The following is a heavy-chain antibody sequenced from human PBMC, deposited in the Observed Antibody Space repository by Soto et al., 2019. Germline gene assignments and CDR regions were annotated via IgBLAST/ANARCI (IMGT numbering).Heavy chain of an antibody. Sequence: GGSLRLSCAASGFTVSSNYMSWVRQAPGKGLEWVSVIYSGGSTYYADSVKGRFTISRDNSKNTLYLQMNSLRAEDTAVYYCARCPGRDGSQLERPGHRDYYYYMDVWGKGTTVTVSS. J-gene: IGHJ6*03. CDR3: ARCPGRDGSQLERPGHRDYYYYMDV. V-gene: IGHV3-66*01. CDR2: IYSGGST. CDR1: GFTVSSNY. D-gene: IGHD1-1*01.